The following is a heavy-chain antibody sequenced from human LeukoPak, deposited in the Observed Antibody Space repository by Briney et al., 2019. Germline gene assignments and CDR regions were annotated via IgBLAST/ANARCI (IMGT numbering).Heavy chain of an antibody. CDR1: GDSIRSGGYY. CDR2: IYSGGNT. D-gene: IGHD6-19*01. CDR3: SRGAVAGLFDY. V-gene: IGHV4-31*03. Sequence: SETLSLTCTVSGDSIRSGGYYWNWIRQAPGTGLEWLGYIYSGGNTYYNPSLKSRGVISLDKSKSQFSLRLSSVTAADTAMYFCSRGAVAGLFDYWGQGILVTVSS. J-gene: IGHJ4*02.